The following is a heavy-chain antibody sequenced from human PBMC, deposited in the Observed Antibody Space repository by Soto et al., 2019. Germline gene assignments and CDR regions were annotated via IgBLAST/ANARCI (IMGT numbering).Heavy chain of an antibody. CDR3: ARGVVYRDVGLAYGMDV. CDR1: GESFSNHY. CDR2: INYSGST. Sequence: SETLSLTCAVYGESFSNHYWAWIRQSPGKGLEWVGEINYSGSTRYNWSLGSRVTISVDTSKNQFSLMVTSVTAEDTAVYYCARGVVYRDVGLAYGMDVWGQGTQVTVSS. V-gene: IGHV4-34*01. J-gene: IGHJ6*02. D-gene: IGHD3-22*01.